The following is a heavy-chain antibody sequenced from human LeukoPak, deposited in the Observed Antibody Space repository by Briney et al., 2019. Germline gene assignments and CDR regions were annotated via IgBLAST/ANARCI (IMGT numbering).Heavy chain of an antibody. J-gene: IGHJ4*02. CDR2: IRYDGSNK. D-gene: IGHD6-13*01. CDR1: GFTFSSYG. V-gene: IGHV3-30*02. CDR3: AKDQTGYSSSWYLDRPSEFDY. Sequence: GGSLRLSCAASGFTFSSYGMHWVRQAPGKGLEWVAFIRYDGSNKYYADSVKGRFTISRDNSKNTLYLQMNSLRAEDTAVYYCAKDQTGYSSSWYLDRPSEFDYWGQGTLVTVSS.